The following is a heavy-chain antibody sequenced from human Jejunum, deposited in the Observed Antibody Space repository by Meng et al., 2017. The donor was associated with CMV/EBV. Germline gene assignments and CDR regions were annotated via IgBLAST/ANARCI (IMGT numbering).Heavy chain of an antibody. V-gene: IGHV1-18*01. J-gene: IGHJ4*02. CDR2: ISPYNGNT. Sequence: VESGPDAVNPGDWAHVHCKKSGHTFMEHGSSGGQRAPGQGLEWVGLISPYNGNTDSAQKIQGRVTMTTDTSTSTVYLELKNLKSDDTAIYYCARDSSDDYFDYWGQGTLVTVSS. D-gene: IGHD2-21*02. CDR3: ARDSSDDYFDY. CDR1: GHTFMEHG.